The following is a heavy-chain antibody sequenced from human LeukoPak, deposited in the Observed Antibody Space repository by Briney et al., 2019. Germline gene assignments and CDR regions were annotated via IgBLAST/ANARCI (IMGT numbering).Heavy chain of an antibody. CDR3: ARRRIRNNWFDP. CDR2: MNPNSGNT. Sequence: ASVKVSCKASGYTFTSYDINWVRQATGQGLEWMGWMNPNSGNTGYAQKFQGRVTMTRNTSISTAYMELSSLRSEDTAVYYCARRRIRNNWFDPWGQGTLVTVSS. J-gene: IGHJ5*02. V-gene: IGHV1-8*01. CDR1: GYTFTSYD.